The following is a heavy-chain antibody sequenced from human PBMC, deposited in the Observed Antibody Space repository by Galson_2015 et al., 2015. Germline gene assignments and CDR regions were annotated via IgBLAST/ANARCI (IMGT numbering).Heavy chain of an antibody. V-gene: IGHV1-69*13. Sequence: SVKVSCKASGGTFSSYAISWVRQAPGQGLEWMGGIIPIFGTANYAQKFQGRVTITADESTSTAYMELSSLRSEDTAVYYCARDPAYCGGDCYLYAFDIWGQGTMVTVSS. CDR2: IIPIFGTA. J-gene: IGHJ3*02. CDR3: ARDPAYCGGDCYLYAFDI. CDR1: GGTFSSYA. D-gene: IGHD2-21*01.